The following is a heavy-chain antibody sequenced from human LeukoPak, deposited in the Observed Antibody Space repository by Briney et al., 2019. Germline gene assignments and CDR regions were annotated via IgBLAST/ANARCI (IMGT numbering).Heavy chain of an antibody. CDR1: GFTFSNAW. V-gene: IGHV3-15*01. D-gene: IGHD3-22*01. Sequence: PGGSLRLSCAASGFTFSNAWMSWVRQALGKGLEWVGRIKSKTDGGTTDYAAPVKGRFTISRDDSKNTLYLQMNSLKTEDTAVYYCTTFSMIVVVITDWGQGTLVTVSS. CDR3: TTFSMIVVVITD. J-gene: IGHJ4*02. CDR2: IKSKTDGGTT.